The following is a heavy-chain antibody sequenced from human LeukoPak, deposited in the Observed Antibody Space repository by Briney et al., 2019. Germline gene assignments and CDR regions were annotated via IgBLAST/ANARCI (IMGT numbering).Heavy chain of an antibody. D-gene: IGHD3-22*01. V-gene: IGHV3-30*03. CDR3: ARDPRGPTTYDSSARDSLDY. Sequence: GGSLRLSCAASGFTFSSYSMHCVRQAPGKGLEWLAVILYDGSMQYYAESMKGRLTISRDNSRNTVYMQMSSLRTEDTAVYYCARDPRGPTTYDSSARDSLDYWGQGTLVTVSS. J-gene: IGHJ4*02. CDR2: ILYDGSMQ. CDR1: GFTFSSYS.